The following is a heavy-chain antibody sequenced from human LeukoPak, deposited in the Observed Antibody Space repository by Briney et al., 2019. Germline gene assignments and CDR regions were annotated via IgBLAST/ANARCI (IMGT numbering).Heavy chain of an antibody. CDR1: GFTFSSYA. CDR3: ARDSSMIKGNWFDP. Sequence: PGGSLRLSCAASGFTFSSYAMHWVRQAPGKGLEWVAVISYDGSNKYYADSVKGRFTISRDNSKNTLYLEMNSLRAEDTAMYYRARDSSMIKGNWFDPWGQGTLVIVSS. CDR2: ISYDGSNK. V-gene: IGHV3-30-3*01. J-gene: IGHJ5*02. D-gene: IGHD3-22*01.